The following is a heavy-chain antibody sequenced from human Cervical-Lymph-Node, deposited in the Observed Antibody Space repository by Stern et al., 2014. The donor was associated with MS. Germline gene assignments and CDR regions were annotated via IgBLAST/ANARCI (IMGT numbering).Heavy chain of an antibody. J-gene: IGHJ5*02. V-gene: IGHV4-39*01. Sequence: QLQLQESGPGLVKPSETLSLTCAVSGGSISSSDYYWGWIRQPPGKGLEWIGRIHDSGITLYSPSRKNRITISADTSKNQVSLRLPTVTAADTAMYYCARGLVWFGELKVNGFDPWGQGTLVTVAS. CDR1: GGSISSSDYY. CDR2: IHDSGIT. D-gene: IGHD3-10*01. CDR3: ARGLVWFGELKVNGFDP.